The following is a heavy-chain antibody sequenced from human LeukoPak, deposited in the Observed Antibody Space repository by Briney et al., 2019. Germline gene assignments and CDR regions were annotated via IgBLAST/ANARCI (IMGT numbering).Heavy chain of an antibody. Sequence: SETLSLTCTVSGGSISSYYWSWIRQPAGKGLEWIGRVYTSGSTNYNPSLKSRVAMSADTSKNQFSLKLSSVTAADTAVYYCARVRPRGYYDSSGYYGNYYMDVWGKGTTVTVSS. V-gene: IGHV4-4*07. D-gene: IGHD3-22*01. CDR2: VYTSGST. J-gene: IGHJ6*03. CDR1: GGSISSYY. CDR3: ARVRPRGYYDSSGYYGNYYMDV.